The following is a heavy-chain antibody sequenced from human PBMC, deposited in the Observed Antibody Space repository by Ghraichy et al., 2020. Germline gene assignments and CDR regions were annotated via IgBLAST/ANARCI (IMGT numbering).Heavy chain of an antibody. CDR3: TSDVGDGYFDY. CDR1: GGSISSYY. Sequence: SETLSLTCTVSGGSISSYYWSWIRQPAGKGLEWIGRIHNSGSINYNPSLKSRVSMSADTSKKQLYLKMSTVTAADTAVYYCTSDVGDGYFDYWGQGTLVTVSS. J-gene: IGHJ4*02. V-gene: IGHV4-4*07. CDR2: IHNSGSI.